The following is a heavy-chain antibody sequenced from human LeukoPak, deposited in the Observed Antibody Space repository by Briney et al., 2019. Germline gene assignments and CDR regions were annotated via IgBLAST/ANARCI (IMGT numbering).Heavy chain of an antibody. J-gene: IGHJ3*02. D-gene: IGHD3-10*01. CDR1: GGSFSGYY. V-gene: IGHV4-34*01. Sequence: SETLSLTCAVYGGSFSGYYWSWIRQPPGKGLEWIGEINHSGSTNYNPSLKSRVTISVDTSKNQFSLKLSSVTAADTAVYYCARRANYYGSGSYYLGAFDIWGQGTMVTVSS. CDR2: INHSGST. CDR3: ARRANYYGSGSYYLGAFDI.